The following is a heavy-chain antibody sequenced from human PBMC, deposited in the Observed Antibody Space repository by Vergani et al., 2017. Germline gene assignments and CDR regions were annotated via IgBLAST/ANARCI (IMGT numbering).Heavy chain of an antibody. CDR3: ARLRKDGVVRGVITKRYWYFDL. CDR2: INHSGST. D-gene: IGHD3-10*01. CDR1: GGSFSGYY. J-gene: IGHJ2*01. V-gene: IGHV4-34*01. Sequence: QVQLQQWGAGLLKPSETLSLTCAVYGGSFSGYYWSWIRQPPGKGLEWIGEINHSGSTNYNPSLKSRVTISVDTPKNQFSLKLSSVTAADTAVYYCARLRKDGVVRGVITKRYWYFDLWGRGTLVTVSS.